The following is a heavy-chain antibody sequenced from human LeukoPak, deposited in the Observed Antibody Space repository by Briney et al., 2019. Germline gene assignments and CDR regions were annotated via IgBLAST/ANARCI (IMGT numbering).Heavy chain of an antibody. D-gene: IGHD3-22*01. CDR3: ARDRYDSSGYYYVFDY. V-gene: IGHV4-61*02. Sequence: PSETLSLTCTVSGGSIGSGSYYWSWIRQPAGKGLEWIGRIYTSGSTNYNPSLKSRVTISVDTSKKQFSLKLSSVTAADTAVYYCARDRYDSSGYYYVFDYWGQGTLVTVSS. J-gene: IGHJ4*02. CDR1: GGSIGSGSYY. CDR2: IYTSGST.